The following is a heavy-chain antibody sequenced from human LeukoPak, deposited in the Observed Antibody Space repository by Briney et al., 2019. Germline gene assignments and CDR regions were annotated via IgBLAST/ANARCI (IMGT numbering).Heavy chain of an antibody. CDR2: ISWNSGSI. Sequence: PGGSLRLSCAASGFTFSSYAMHWVRQAPGKGLEWVSGISWNSGSIGYADSVKGRFTISRDNAKNSLYLQMNSLRAEDTALYYCAKDMNDWHSSGWSKSYFDYWGQGTLVTVSS. CDR1: GFTFSSYA. V-gene: IGHV3-9*01. D-gene: IGHD6-19*01. J-gene: IGHJ4*02. CDR3: AKDMNDWHSSGWSKSYFDY.